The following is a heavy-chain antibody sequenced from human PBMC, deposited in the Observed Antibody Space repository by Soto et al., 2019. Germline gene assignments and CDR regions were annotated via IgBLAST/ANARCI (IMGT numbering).Heavy chain of an antibody. D-gene: IGHD3-10*01. CDR1: GFSFSHYC. CDR2: ISPDGRTT. V-gene: IGHV3-74*01. CDR3: ADSWLPTSY. Sequence: GGSLSLSCSASGFSFSHYCMHLVLQAPGKGLVWVSRISPDGRTTTYAYSVKGRFTISRDNAKSTLYLQMNSLTVEDGAVYYCADSWLPTSYWGPGTLVTVSS. J-gene: IGHJ4*02.